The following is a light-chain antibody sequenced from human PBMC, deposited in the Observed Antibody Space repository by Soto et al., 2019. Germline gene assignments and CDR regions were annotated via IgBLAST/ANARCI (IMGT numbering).Light chain of an antibody. V-gene: IGLV2-23*02. CDR2: EVS. Sequence: QSALTQPPSVSGSRGQSITISCTGTSSNIGSYNFVSWYRQYPGKAPELIIYEVSQRPSTFFNRFSGSKSGNTASLTVSGLQSDDEADYYCCSYAGNNTLVFGGGTKVTVL. CDR1: SSNIGSYNF. J-gene: IGLJ3*02. CDR3: CSYAGNNTLV.